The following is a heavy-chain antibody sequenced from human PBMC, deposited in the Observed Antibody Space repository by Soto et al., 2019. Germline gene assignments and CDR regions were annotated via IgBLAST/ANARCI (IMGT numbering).Heavy chain of an antibody. CDR3: ARADY. V-gene: IGHV3-21*01. CDR1: GFTFSTYK. CDR2: ISSSSDYV. J-gene: IGHJ4*02. Sequence: EVQLVESGGGLVQPGGSLRLSCAASGFTFSTYKMNWVRQDPGKGLEWVSSISSSSDYVHYADSVKGRFTISRDNAKNSLSLQMNSLRAEDTAVYYCARADYWGQGTLVTVSS.